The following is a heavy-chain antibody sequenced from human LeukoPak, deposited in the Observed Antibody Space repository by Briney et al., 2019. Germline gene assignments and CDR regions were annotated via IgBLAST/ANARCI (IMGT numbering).Heavy chain of an antibody. CDR2: IYPGDSDT. CDR1: GYSFTSYW. V-gene: IGHV5-51*01. CDR3: ASRASRGGSYPADAFDI. Sequence: GESLKISCKGSGYSFTSYWIGWVRQMPGKGLEWMGIIYPGDSDTRYSPSFQGQVTISADKSISTAYLQWSSLKASDTAMYYCASRASRGGSYPADAFDIWGQGTMVTVSS. D-gene: IGHD1-26*01. J-gene: IGHJ3*02.